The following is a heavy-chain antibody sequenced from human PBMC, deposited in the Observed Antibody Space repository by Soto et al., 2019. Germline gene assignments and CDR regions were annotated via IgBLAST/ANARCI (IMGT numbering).Heavy chain of an antibody. CDR1: GFTFISYA. V-gene: IGHV3-23*01. J-gene: IGHJ4*02. D-gene: IGHD1-26*01. Sequence: EVQLLESGGGLVQPGESLRLSCTASGFTFISYAMSWVRQAPGKGLEWVSSISGNSGSRYYADSVKGRFTISRDNPKNTLYLQMKSLRAEDTAVYYCAKDRSGSPFDYWGQGTLVTVSS. CDR2: ISGNSGSR. CDR3: AKDRSGSPFDY.